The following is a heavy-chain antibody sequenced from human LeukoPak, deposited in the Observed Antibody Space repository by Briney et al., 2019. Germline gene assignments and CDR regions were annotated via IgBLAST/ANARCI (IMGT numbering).Heavy chain of an antibody. D-gene: IGHD6-19*01. V-gene: IGHV4-38-2*02. CDR3: ARRSVAGTGVIDY. CDR2: IYHSGST. CDR1: GYSISSGYY. J-gene: IGHJ4*02. Sequence: SETLSLTCTVSGYSISSGYYWGWIRQPPGKGLEWIGSIYHSGSTYYNPSLKSRVTISVDTSKNQFSLKLSSVTAADTAVYYCARRSVAGTGVIDYWGQGTLVTVSS.